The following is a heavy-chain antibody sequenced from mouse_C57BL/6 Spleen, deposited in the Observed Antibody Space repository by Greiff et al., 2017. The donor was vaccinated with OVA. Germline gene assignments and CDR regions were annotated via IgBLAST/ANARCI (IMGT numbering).Heavy chain of an antibody. CDR3: AVTTVDYYAMDY. V-gene: IGHV1-9*01. CDR2: ILPGGGST. D-gene: IGHD1-1*01. Sequence: QVQLKQSGAELMKPGASVKLSCKATGYTFTGYWIEWVKQRPGHGLEWIGEILPGGGSTNYNEKFKSKATLTVDKSSSTAYMQLSSLTSEDSAVYYCAVTTVDYYAMDYWGQGTSVTVSS. J-gene: IGHJ4*01. CDR1: GYTFTGYW.